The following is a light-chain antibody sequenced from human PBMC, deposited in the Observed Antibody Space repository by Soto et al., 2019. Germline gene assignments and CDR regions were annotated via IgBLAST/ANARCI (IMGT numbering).Light chain of an antibody. J-gene: IGLJ2*01. CDR3: CSYAGSTYVV. CDR2: EGS. V-gene: IGLV2-23*01. Sequence: QSVLTQPASVSGSPAQSITISCTGTSSDVGSYNLVSWYQQHPGKAPKLMIYEGSKRPSGVSNRFSGSKSGNTASLTISGLQAEDEADYYCCSYAGSTYVVFGGGTKLTVL. CDR1: SSDVGSYNL.